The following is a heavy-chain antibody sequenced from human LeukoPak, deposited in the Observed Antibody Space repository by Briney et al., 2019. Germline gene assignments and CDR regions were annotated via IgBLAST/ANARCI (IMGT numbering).Heavy chain of an antibody. Sequence: PSETLSLTCAVYGGSFSGYYWSWIRQPPGKGLEWIGEINHSGSTNYNPSLKSRVTISVDTSKNQFSLKLSSVTAADTAVYYCARGRLVPMVRGVISPWGQGTLVTVSS. V-gene: IGHV4-34*01. CDR3: ARGRLVPMVRGVISP. D-gene: IGHD3-10*01. CDR1: GGSFSGYY. CDR2: INHSGST. J-gene: IGHJ4*02.